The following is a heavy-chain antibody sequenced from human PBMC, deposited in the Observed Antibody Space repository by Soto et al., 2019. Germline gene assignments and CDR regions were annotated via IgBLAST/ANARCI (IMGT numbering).Heavy chain of an antibody. D-gene: IGHD1-26*01. CDR3: AKDLGIATILGGDY. J-gene: IGHJ4*02. Sequence: GGSLRLSCAASGFTFSSYAMSWVRQAPGKGLEWVSAISGSGGSTYYADSVKGRFTISRDNSKNTLYLQMNSLRAEDTAVYYCAKDLGIATILGGDYWGQGTLFTVSS. CDR1: GFTFSSYA. CDR2: ISGSGGST. V-gene: IGHV3-23*01.